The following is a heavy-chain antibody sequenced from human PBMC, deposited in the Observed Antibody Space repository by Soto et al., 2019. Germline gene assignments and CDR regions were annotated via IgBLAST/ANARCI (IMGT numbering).Heavy chain of an antibody. V-gene: IGHV3-30-3*01. CDR3: ASIVGAT. J-gene: IGHJ4*02. CDR1: GFTFSSYA. D-gene: IGHD1-26*01. Sequence: QVQLVESGGGVVQPGRSLRLSCAASGFTFSSYAMHWVRQAPGKGLEWVAVISYDGSNKYYADSVKGRFTISRDNSKNTLDLQMNSQRAEDTAVYYCASIVGATWGQGTLVTVSS. CDR2: ISYDGSNK.